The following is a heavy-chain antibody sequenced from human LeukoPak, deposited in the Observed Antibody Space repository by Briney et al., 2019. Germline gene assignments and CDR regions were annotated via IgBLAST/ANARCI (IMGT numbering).Heavy chain of an antibody. D-gene: IGHD3-22*01. V-gene: IGHV3-74*01. J-gene: IGHJ4*02. CDR3: ARDPYYYDSSGYYVY. CDR1: GFTFSSYW. Sequence: GGSLRLSCAASGFTFSSYWMHWVRQAPGKGLVWVSRINSDGSSTSYADSVKGRFTISRDNAKNTLYLQMNSLRAEDTAVYYCARDPYYYDSSGYYVYWGQGTLVTVSS. CDR2: INSDGSST.